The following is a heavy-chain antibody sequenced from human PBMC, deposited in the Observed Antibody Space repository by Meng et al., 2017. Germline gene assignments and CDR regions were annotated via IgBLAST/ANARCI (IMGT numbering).Heavy chain of an antibody. D-gene: IGHD6-19*01. Sequence: SETLSLTCTVSGGSISSSSYYWGWIRQPPGKGLEWIGYIYYSGSTNYNPSLKSRVTISVDTSKNQFSLKLSSVTAADTAVYYCARYHSSGWYRTFDYWGQGTLVTVSS. V-gene: IGHV4-61*05. J-gene: IGHJ4*02. CDR2: IYYSGST. CDR1: GGSISSSSYY. CDR3: ARYHSSGWYRTFDY.